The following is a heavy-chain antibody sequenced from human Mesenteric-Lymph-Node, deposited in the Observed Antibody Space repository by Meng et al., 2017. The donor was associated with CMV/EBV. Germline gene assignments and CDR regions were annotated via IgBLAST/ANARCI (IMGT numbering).Heavy chain of an antibody. CDR3: ARHQRWLKSEGGFNY. CDR2: INHSGST. CDR1: GGSFSGYY. J-gene: IGHJ4*02. V-gene: IGHV4-34*01. D-gene: IGHD4-23*01. Sequence: QVQLQPWGACLLKPSETLSLTCAVYGGSFSGYYWSWIRQPPGKGLEWIGEINHSGSTNYNPSLKSRVTISVDTSKNQFSLKLSSVTAADTAVYYCARHQRWLKSEGGFNYWGQGTLVTASS.